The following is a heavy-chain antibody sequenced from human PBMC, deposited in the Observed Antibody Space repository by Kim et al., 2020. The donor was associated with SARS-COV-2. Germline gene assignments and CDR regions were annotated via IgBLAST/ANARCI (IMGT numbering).Heavy chain of an antibody. V-gene: IGHV4-30-2*04. D-gene: IGHD6-6*01. J-gene: IGHJ6*02. Sequence: FHNPSLQSRVSLSVDMSRNQVSLNRRSVTAADTAVYYCARVGYSDSSGMDVWGQGTTVTVSS. CDR3: ARVGYSDSSGMDV.